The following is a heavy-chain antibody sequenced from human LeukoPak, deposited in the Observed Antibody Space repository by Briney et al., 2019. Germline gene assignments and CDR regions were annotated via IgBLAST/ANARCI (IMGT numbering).Heavy chain of an antibody. CDR1: ADSFSSHY. J-gene: IGHJ3*02. CDR3: ARDLVTVTKGFDI. D-gene: IGHD4-17*01. CDR2: ISYIGST. Sequence: ASETLSLTCAVSADSFSSHYWTWIRQAPGKGLEWIGYISYIGSTNYNPSLKSRVTISIATSKNQFSLKLSSVTAADTAVYYCARDLVTVTKGFDIWGQGTMVSVSS. V-gene: IGHV4-59*11.